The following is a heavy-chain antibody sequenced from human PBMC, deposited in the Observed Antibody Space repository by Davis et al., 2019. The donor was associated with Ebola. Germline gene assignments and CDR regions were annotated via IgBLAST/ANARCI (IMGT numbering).Heavy chain of an antibody. CDR3: ARGPYCSGGSCRGGYFDY. V-gene: IGHV4-30-4*01. J-gene: IGHJ4*02. Sequence: PSETLSLTCTVSGGSISSGDYYWSWIRQPPGKGLEWIGYIYYSGSTYYNPSLKSRVTISVDTSKNQFSLKLSSVTAADTAVYYCARGPYCSGGSCRGGYFDYWGQGTLVTVSS. D-gene: IGHD2-15*01. CDR1: GGSISSGDYY. CDR2: IYYSGST.